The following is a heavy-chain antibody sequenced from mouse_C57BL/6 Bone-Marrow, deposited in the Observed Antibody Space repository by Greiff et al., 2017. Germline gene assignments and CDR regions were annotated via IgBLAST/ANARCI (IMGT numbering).Heavy chain of an antibody. J-gene: IGHJ4*01. V-gene: IGHV1-81*01. CDR1: GYTFTSSG. D-gene: IGHD3-1*01. Sequence: VQVVESGAELARPGASVKLSCKASGYTFTSSGISWVKQRTGQGLEWIGEIYPRSGNTYYNEKFKGKATLTADKSSSTAYMELRSLTSEDSAVYFCARGGLKRAMDYWGQGTSVTVSS. CDR2: IYPRSGNT. CDR3: ARGGLKRAMDY.